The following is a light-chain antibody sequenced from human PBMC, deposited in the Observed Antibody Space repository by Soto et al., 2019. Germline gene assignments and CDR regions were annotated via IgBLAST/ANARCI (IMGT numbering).Light chain of an antibody. J-gene: IGKJ1*01. V-gene: IGKV1-5*03. CDR2: KAS. Sequence: DIQMTQSPSTLSGSVGDRVTITCRASQTLSSWLAWYQQKPGKAPKLLIYKASTLKSGVPSRFSGSGSGTEFTLTISSLQPDDFATYYCQQYNSYSEAFGQGTKVDIK. CDR1: QTLSSW. CDR3: QQYNSYSEA.